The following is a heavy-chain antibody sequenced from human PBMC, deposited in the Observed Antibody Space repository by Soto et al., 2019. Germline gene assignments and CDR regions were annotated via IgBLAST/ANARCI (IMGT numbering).Heavy chain of an antibody. V-gene: IGHV1-18*01. CDR3: AREYQLLLRLHYGMDV. J-gene: IGHJ6*02. CDR1: GYTFTSYG. Sequence: ASVKVSCKASGYTFTSYGISWVRQAPGQGLEWMGWISAYNGNTNYAQKLQGRVTMTTDTSTSTAYMELRSLRSDDTAVYYCAREYQLLLRLHYGMDVWGQGTTVTVSS. D-gene: IGHD2-2*01. CDR2: ISAYNGNT.